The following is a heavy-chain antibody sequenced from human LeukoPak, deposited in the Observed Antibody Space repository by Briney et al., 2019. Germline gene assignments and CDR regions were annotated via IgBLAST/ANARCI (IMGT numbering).Heavy chain of an antibody. CDR2: IYTSGST. V-gene: IGHV4-4*07. D-gene: IGHD2-15*01. Sequence: PSETLSLTCTVSGGSIRSYYWTWIRQPAGKGLEWIGRIYTSGSTNYNPSLKSRVTMSVDTSKNHFSLKLSSVTAADTAVYYCARCSSGLRWFDPRGQGTLVTVSS. J-gene: IGHJ5*02. CDR3: ARCSSGLRWFDP. CDR1: GGSIRSYY.